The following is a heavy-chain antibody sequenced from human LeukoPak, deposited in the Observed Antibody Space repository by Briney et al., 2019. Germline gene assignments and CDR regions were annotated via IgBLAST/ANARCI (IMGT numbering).Heavy chain of an antibody. Sequence: GGSLRLSCAASGFTFNSYWMKWVRQAPGKGLEWVANIKGDGGDKYYVDSVKGRFTISRENAKNSLYLEMNSLRAEDTAVYFCARGDWGSAVGLDYWGQGALVTVSS. CDR1: GFTFNSYW. D-gene: IGHD7-27*01. V-gene: IGHV3-7*04. CDR3: ARGDWGSAVGLDY. CDR2: IKGDGGDK. J-gene: IGHJ4*02.